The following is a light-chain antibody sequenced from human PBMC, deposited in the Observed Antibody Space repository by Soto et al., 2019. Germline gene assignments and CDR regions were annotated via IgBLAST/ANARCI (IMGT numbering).Light chain of an antibody. CDR3: CSYAGSSTWG. CDR2: EGS. V-gene: IGLV2-23*01. Sequence: QSALTQPASVSGSPGQSITLSCTGTSSDVGSYNLVSWYQQHPGKAPKLMIYEGSKRPSGVSNRFSGSKSGNTASLTISGLQAEDEADYYCCSYAGSSTWGFGGGTKVTVL. CDR1: SSDVGSYNL. J-gene: IGLJ3*02.